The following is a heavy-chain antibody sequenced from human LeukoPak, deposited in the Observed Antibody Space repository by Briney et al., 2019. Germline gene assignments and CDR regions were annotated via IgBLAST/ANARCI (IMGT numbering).Heavy chain of an antibody. Sequence: SETLSLTCAVYGGSFSDDFWSWIRQPPGKGLEWIGEIDHGGSANYNPSLKSRVTISADTSKNQVSLNLDSVTAADTAVYYCATDKGYHYYWGQGTLVTVSS. J-gene: IGHJ4*02. CDR3: ATDKGYHYY. V-gene: IGHV4-34*01. D-gene: IGHD5-12*01. CDR2: IDHGGSA. CDR1: GGSFSDDF.